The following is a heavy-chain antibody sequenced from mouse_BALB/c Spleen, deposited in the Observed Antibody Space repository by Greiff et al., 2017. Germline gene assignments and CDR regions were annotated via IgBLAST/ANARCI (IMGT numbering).Heavy chain of an antibody. CDR3: ERGPMITTPFAY. CDR1: GYSITSDYA. V-gene: IGHV3-2*02. D-gene: IGHD2-4*01. CDR2: ISYSGST. J-gene: IGHJ3*01. Sequence: EVQGVESGPGLVKPSQFLSFTCTVTGYSITSDYAWNWIRQFPGNKLEWMGYISYSGSTSYNPSLKSRISITLDTSKNQFFLQLNSVTTEDTATYYCERGPMITTPFAYWGQGTLVTVSA.